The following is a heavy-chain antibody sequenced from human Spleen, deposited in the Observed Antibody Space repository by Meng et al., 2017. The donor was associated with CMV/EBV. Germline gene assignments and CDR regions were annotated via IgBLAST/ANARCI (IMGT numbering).Heavy chain of an antibody. CDR2: ISSSGSTI. V-gene: IGHV3-48*04. J-gene: IGHJ4*02. CDR1: GFTFSSYS. D-gene: IGHD2-2*01. CDR3: ARRQLYCSSTSCYLGALDY. Sequence: GGSLRLSCAASGFTFSSYSMNWVRQAPGKGLEWVSYISSSGSTIYYADSVKGRFTISRDNAKNSLYLQMNSLRAEDTAVYYCARRQLYCSSTSCYLGALDYWGQGTLVTVSS.